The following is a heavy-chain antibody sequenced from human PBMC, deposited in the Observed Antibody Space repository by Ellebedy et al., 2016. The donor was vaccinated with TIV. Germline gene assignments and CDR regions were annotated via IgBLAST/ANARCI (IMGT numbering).Heavy chain of an antibody. Sequence: AASVKVSCKASGYTFTSYAMHWVRQAPGQRLEWMGWINAGNGNTKYSQKFQGSVTITRDTSASTAYMELSSLRSEDTAVYYCAREGVVGDNRGGYFDNWGQGTLVTVSS. V-gene: IGHV1-3*01. CDR2: INAGNGNT. CDR3: AREGVVGDNRGGYFDN. J-gene: IGHJ4*02. D-gene: IGHD1-26*01. CDR1: GYTFTSYA.